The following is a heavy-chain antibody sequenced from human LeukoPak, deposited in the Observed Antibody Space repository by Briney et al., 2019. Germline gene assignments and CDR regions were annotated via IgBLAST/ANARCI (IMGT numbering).Heavy chain of an antibody. Sequence: ASVKVSCKASGYTFTSYGISWVRQAPGQGLEWMGWISAYNGSTNYAQKLQGRVTMTTDTSTSTAYMELRSLRSDDTAVYYCARVQWLPDYYYYYMDVWGKGTKVTVSS. CDR3: ARVQWLPDYYYYYMDV. D-gene: IGHD3-22*01. V-gene: IGHV1-18*01. CDR2: ISAYNGST. J-gene: IGHJ6*03. CDR1: GYTFTSYG.